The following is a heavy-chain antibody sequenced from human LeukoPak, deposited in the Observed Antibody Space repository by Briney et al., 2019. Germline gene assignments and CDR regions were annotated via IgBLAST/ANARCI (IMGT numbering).Heavy chain of an antibody. J-gene: IGHJ4*02. Sequence: SETLSLTCAVYGGSFSGYYWSWIRQPPGKGLEWIGEINQSGRTYYNPSLKSRVTISVDTSQNQLSLRLSSVTAADTAVYYCASEYYDSSGYYPQIDYWGQGTLVTVSS. CDR1: GGSFSGYY. D-gene: IGHD3-22*01. CDR2: INQSGRT. V-gene: IGHV4-34*01. CDR3: ASEYYDSSGYYPQIDY.